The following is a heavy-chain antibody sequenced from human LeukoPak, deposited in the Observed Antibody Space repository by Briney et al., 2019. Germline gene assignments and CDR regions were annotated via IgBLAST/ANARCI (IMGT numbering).Heavy chain of an antibody. CDR2: KLYNRST. Sequence: SETLSLTCSVSGASINSCGWRWIRPPPGRGLGGVGNKLYNRSTNYNPSLTSRVTISLDPSKTQVTLMLTSVTAADTAVYFCATHVLFDSDNYSYWFDPWGQGTLVTASP. V-gene: IGHV4-59*08. J-gene: IGHJ5*02. CDR3: ATHVLFDSDNYSYWFDP. D-gene: IGHD5/OR15-5a*01. CDR1: GASINSCG.